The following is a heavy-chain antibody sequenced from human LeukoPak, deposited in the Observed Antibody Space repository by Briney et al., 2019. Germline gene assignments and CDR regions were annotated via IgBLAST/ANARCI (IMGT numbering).Heavy chain of an antibody. Sequence: GGSLRLSCAASGFTFSSYGMHWIRQAPGKGLEWVAFIRNDGSSKYYADSVKGRFTISRDNSKNTLYLQMNSLRAEDTAVYYCAKDVFSSWYFDYRGQGTLVTVSS. D-gene: IGHD6-13*01. CDR2: IRNDGSSK. CDR1: GFTFSSYG. V-gene: IGHV3-30*02. CDR3: AKDVFSSWYFDY. J-gene: IGHJ4*02.